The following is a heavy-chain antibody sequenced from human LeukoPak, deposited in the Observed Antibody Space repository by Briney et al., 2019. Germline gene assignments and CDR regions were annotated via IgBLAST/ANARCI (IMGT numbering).Heavy chain of an antibody. D-gene: IGHD2-15*01. CDR1: GFTFSSYW. CDR2: ISGSGGST. V-gene: IGHV3-23*01. Sequence: GGSLRLSCAASGFTFSSYWMHWVRQAPGKGLEWVSAISGSGGSTYYADSVKGRFTISRDNSKNTLYLQMNSLRAEDTAVYYCARVLRYCSGGNCYSGGLGYMDVWGKGTTVTIPS. J-gene: IGHJ6*03. CDR3: ARVLRYCSGGNCYSGGLGYMDV.